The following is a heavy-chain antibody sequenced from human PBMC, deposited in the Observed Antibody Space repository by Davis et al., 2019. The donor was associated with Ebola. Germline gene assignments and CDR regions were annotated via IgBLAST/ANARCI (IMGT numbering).Heavy chain of an antibody. D-gene: IGHD3-22*01. CDR2: ISGSGGST. Sequence: PGGSLRLSCAASGFTFSSYAMSWVRQAPGKGLEWVSAISGSGGSTYYADSVKGRFTISRDNSKNTLYLQMNSLRAEDTAVYYCARDGLIKYYYDSSGPRDGMDVWGQGTTVTVSS. CDR1: GFTFSSYA. V-gene: IGHV3-23*01. CDR3: ARDGLIKYYYDSSGPRDGMDV. J-gene: IGHJ6*02.